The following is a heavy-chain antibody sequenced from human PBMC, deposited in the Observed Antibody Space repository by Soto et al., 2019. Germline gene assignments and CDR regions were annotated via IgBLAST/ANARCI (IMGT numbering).Heavy chain of an antibody. V-gene: IGHV3-72*01. D-gene: IGHD1-1*01. CDR1: GFTFRDHY. Sequence: PGGSLRPSCAASGFTFRDHYMDWVRQAPGKGLEWVGRIRNKANSYTTEYAASVKGRFTISRDDSRTSLYLQINSLKTEDLVMYYCTRAGKLTRPYCFDYWGQGTMVNVPS. CDR2: IRNKANSYTT. CDR3: TRAGKLTRPYCFDY. J-gene: IGHJ4*01.